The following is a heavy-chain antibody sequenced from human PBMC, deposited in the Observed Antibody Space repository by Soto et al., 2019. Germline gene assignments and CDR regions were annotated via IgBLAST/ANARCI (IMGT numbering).Heavy chain of an antibody. V-gene: IGHV3-23*01. CDR3: AKPHSGWYNFDY. J-gene: IGHJ4*02. CDR2: ISGSGGST. Sequence: PGGSLRLSCAASGFTFSSYAMSWVRQAPGKGLEWVSTISGSGGSTNYADSVKGRFTISRDNSKNTLYLQMNSLRAEDTAVYYCAKPHSGWYNFDYWGQGTLVTVSS. CDR1: GFTFSSYA. D-gene: IGHD6-19*01.